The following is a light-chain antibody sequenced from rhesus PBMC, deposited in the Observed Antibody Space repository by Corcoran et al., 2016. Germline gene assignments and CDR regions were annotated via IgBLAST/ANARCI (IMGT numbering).Light chain of an antibody. CDR2: YAS. Sequence: DIQMTQSPSSLSASVGDTVTITCRARQGISTYLAWYQQTPWKAPKPLINYASNLEMRVPSRFRGSGSGTDVTLTIRSLQPEDCATYYWQPHNSYPRTFGQGTKVEIK. V-gene: IGKV1S14*01. CDR3: QPHNSYPRT. J-gene: IGKJ1*01. CDR1: QGISTY.